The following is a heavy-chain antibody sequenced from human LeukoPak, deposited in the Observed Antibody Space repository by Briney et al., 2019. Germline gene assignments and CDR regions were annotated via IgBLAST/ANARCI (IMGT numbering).Heavy chain of an antibody. V-gene: IGHV4-59*01. D-gene: IGHD3-22*01. CDR2: IYYSGST. CDR1: GGSISTYY. CDR3: ARALPYYYDSSGYYWDDY. Sequence: PSETLSLTCTVSGGSISTYYGNWIRQAPGKGLEWIGYIYYSGSTNYNPSLKSRVTMSVDTSRNQFSLKLSSVTAADTAVYYCARALPYYYDSSGYYWDDYWGQGTLVTVSS. J-gene: IGHJ4*02.